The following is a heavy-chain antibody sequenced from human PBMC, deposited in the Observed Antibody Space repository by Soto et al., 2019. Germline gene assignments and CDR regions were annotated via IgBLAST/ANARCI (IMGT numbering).Heavy chain of an antibody. CDR3: AKDIVTMVRGVIRGGSDYYYGMDV. J-gene: IGHJ6*02. V-gene: IGHV3-43*01. CDR1: GFTFDDYT. D-gene: IGHD3-10*01. CDR2: ISWDGGST. Sequence: PGGSLRLSCAASGFTFDDYTMHWVRQAPGKGLEWVSLISWDGGSTYYADSVKGRFTISRDNSKNSLYLQMNSLRTEDTALYYCAKDIVTMVRGVIRGGSDYYYGMDVWGQGTTVTVS.